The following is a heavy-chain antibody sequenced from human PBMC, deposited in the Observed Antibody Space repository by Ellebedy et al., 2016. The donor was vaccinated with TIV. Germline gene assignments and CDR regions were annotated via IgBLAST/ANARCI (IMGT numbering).Heavy chain of an antibody. J-gene: IGHJ4*02. CDR2: IYSSGST. Sequence: MPSETLSLTCPVSGGSGGSVPSSGYYGGWIRQSPGKGLEWIGGIYSSGSTFYNPSLRSRITIPVDPSRNQFSLSLSSVTAADTAVYYCARPSHAGIVHVWGQGALVTVSS. D-gene: IGHD1-26*01. V-gene: IGHV4-39*01. CDR3: ARPSHAGIVHV. CDR1: GGSGGSVPSSGYY.